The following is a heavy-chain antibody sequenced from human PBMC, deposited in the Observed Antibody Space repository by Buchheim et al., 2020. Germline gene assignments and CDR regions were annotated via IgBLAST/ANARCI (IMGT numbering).Heavy chain of an antibody. CDR1: GGSFSGYY. V-gene: IGHV4-34*01. J-gene: IGHJ4*02. CDR3: ARIVSAPLTVSGGFDH. CDR2: INHSGST. D-gene: IGHD6-19*01. Sequence: QVQLQQWGAGLLKPSETLSLTCAVYGGSFSGYYWSWIRQPPGKGLEWIGEINHSGSTNYNLSLKSRVTISVDTSKNQFSLHLRSVTAADTAVYYCARIVSAPLTVSGGFDHWGQG.